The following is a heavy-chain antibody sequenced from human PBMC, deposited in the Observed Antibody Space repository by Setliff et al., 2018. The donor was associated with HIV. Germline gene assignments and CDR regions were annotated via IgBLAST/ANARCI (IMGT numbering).Heavy chain of an antibody. CDR3: ARRIAPGWWGGNSGDAFDL. CDR2: LYYRGST. D-gene: IGHD2-21*02. V-gene: IGHV4-39*01. CDR1: GGSISSSSYY. Sequence: PSETLSLTCTVSGGSISSSSYYWGWIRQPPGKGLEWIGSLYYRGSTYYNPSLKSRVAMSVDTSKNQFSLKLSSVTAADTAVYYCARRIAPGWWGGNSGDAFDLWGQGTMVTVSS. J-gene: IGHJ3*01.